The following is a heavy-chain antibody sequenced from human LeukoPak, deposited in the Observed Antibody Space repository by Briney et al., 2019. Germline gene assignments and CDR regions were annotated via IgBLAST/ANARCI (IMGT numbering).Heavy chain of an antibody. D-gene: IGHD3-3*01. J-gene: IGHJ4*02. V-gene: IGHV4-4*07. CDR3: AAMFWSGYYTGVDY. CDR1: GGSISNYY. CDR2: IYTSGST. Sequence: PSETLSLTCTVSGGSISNYYWSWIRQPAGKGLEWIGRIYTSGSTNYNPSLKSRVTISVDTSKNQFSLKLSSVTAADTAVYYCAAMFWSGYYTGVDYWGQGTLVTVSS.